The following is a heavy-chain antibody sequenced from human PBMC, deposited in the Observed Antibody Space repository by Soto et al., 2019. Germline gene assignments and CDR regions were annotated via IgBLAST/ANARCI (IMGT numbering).Heavy chain of an antibody. Sequence: GGSQRLSCVASGFTFSSYGMNWVRQAPGKGLEWVSYISSSSSTMSYADSVKGRLTISRDNARNSLYLQMNSLRAEDTAVYYCGRGGAAGPDKWGQETLVTVSS. CDR1: GFTFSSYG. CDR2: ISSSSSTM. CDR3: GRGGAAGPDK. V-gene: IGHV3-48*01. D-gene: IGHD3-16*01. J-gene: IGHJ4*02.